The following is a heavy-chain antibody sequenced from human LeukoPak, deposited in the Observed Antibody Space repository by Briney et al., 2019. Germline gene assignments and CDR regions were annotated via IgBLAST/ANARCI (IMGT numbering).Heavy chain of an antibody. CDR2: INWNGGST. CDR1: GFTFDDYG. D-gene: IGHD1-26*01. Sequence: GGSLRLSCAASGFTFDDYGMTWVRQAPGKGLEWVSGINWNGGSTGYADSVKGRFTIFRDNAKNSLFLQMNSLRVEDTALYYCARGPGWNSGTPRYFDYWGQGTLVTVSS. CDR3: ARGPGWNSGTPRYFDY. J-gene: IGHJ4*02. V-gene: IGHV3-20*04.